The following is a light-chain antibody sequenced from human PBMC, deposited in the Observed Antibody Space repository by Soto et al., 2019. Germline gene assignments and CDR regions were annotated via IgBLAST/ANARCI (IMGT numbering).Light chain of an antibody. Sequence: DIVMTQSPATLSVSPGERHTLSCRASQSVNSNLAWYQQKPGQAPRLLIYDASNRATGIPARFSGSGSGTDFTLTISSLEPEDFAVYYCQQRSNWPPITFGQGTRLEIK. J-gene: IGKJ5*01. CDR1: QSVNSN. V-gene: IGKV3-11*01. CDR3: QQRSNWPPIT. CDR2: DAS.